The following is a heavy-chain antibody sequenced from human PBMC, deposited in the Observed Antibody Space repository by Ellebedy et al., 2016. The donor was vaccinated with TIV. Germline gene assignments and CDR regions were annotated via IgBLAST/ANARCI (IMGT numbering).Heavy chain of an antibody. V-gene: IGHV4-34*01. D-gene: IGHD4-17*01. CDR1: GGSFSGYY. CDR3: ARVESDGDYYALFDY. J-gene: IGHJ4*02. CDR2: INHSGST. Sequence: SETLSLTXAVYGGSFSGYYWSWIRQPPGKGLEWIGEINHSGSTNYNPSLKSRVTISVDTSKNQFSLKLSSVTAADTAVYYCARVESDGDYYALFDYWGQGTLVTVSS.